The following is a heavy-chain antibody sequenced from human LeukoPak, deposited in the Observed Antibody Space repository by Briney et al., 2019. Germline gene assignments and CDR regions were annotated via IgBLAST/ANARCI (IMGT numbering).Heavy chain of an antibody. CDR2: IYYSGGT. J-gene: IGHJ4*02. Sequence: SETLSLTCTVSGGSISSYYWSWIRQPPGKGLEWIGYIYYSGGTNYNPSLKSRVTISVDTSKNQFSLKLSSVTAADTAVYYCARGADNSGYYSIFYFDYWGQGTLVTVSS. CDR1: GGSISSYY. CDR3: ARGADNSGYYSIFYFDY. D-gene: IGHD3-22*01. V-gene: IGHV4-59*01.